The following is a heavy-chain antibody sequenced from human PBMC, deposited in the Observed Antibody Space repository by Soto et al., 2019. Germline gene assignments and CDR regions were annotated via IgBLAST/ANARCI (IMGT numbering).Heavy chain of an antibody. D-gene: IGHD6-13*01. CDR2: IIPIFGTA. CDR1: GGTFSSYA. J-gene: IGHJ6*02. CDR3: ARIGRIAAAGTDNYYYGMDV. Sequence: GVSVKVSCKASGGTFSSYAISWVRQAPGQGLEWMGGIIPIFGTANYAQKFQGRVTITADESTSTAYMELSSLRSEDTAVYYCARIGRIAAAGTDNYYYGMDVWGQGTTVTVSS. V-gene: IGHV1-69*13.